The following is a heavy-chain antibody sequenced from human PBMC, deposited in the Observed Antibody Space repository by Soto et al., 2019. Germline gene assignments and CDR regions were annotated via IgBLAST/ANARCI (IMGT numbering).Heavy chain of an antibody. D-gene: IGHD3-10*01. V-gene: IGHV4-59*11. CDR3: ARGVYLSLVRTGWFDP. Sequence: QVQLQESGPRLVKASETLSLTCTVSGTSMTGHFWSWMRQPPGKGLEWIGYGYYSGSTLYNPSLKSRFTISRDTSKNHFSLRLSSVTSADTAVYYCARGVYLSLVRTGWFDPWGQGTLVTVSS. CDR1: GTSMTGHF. CDR2: GYYSGST. J-gene: IGHJ5*02.